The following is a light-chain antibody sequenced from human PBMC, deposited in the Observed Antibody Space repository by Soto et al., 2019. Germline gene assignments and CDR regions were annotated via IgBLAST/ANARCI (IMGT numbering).Light chain of an antibody. CDR2: EAA. CDR3: TSYTSASTLV. V-gene: IGLV2-14*01. CDR1: SDDIGANNY. Sequence: QSALTQPASVSGSPGQSITISCTGTSDDIGANNYVSWYQHHPGKAPKILISEAANRPSGISHRCSGSKSGNTASLTISGLQAEDEADYFCTSYTSASTLVFGGGTKLTVL. J-gene: IGLJ2*01.